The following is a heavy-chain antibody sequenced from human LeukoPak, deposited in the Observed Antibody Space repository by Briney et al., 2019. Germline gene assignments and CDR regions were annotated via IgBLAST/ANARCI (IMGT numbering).Heavy chain of an antibody. CDR3: ARNVILQGGLIKGPGQMDV. Sequence: PSETLSLTCTVSAASISSSFWSWIRQPPGKGLEWIGYIYYSGSTNYNPSLKSRVTISVDTSKNQFSLKLSSVTAADTAVYYCARNVILQGGLIKGPGQMDVWGKGTTVTVSS. CDR1: AASISSSF. V-gene: IGHV4-59*01. D-gene: IGHD3-10*01. J-gene: IGHJ6*04. CDR2: IYYSGST.